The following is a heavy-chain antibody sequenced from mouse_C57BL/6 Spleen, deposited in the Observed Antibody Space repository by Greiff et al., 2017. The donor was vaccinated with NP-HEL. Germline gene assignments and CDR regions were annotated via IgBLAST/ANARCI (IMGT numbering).Heavy chain of an antibody. CDR2: INPNNGGT. J-gene: IGHJ2*01. CDR1: GYTFTDYY. Sequence: EVQLQQSGPELVKPGASVKISCKASGYTFTDYYMNWVKQSHGKSLEWIGDINPNNGGTSYNQKFKGKATLTVDKSSSTAYMELRSLTSEDSAVYYCARGGVATGDYWGQGTTLTVSS. V-gene: IGHV1-26*01. CDR3: ARGGVATGDY. D-gene: IGHD1-1*01.